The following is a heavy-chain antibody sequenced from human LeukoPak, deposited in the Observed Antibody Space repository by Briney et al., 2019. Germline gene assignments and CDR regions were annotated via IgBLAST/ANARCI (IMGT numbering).Heavy chain of an antibody. V-gene: IGHV3-23*01. CDR1: GFTFGTYS. J-gene: IGHJ4*02. D-gene: IGHD3-22*01. CDR3: AKAHEDYYDTSGNFDY. CDR2: ITRSGSRT. Sequence: GSLRLSCAASGFTFGTYSMSWVRQAPGKGLEWVSTITRSGSRTFDADSVKGRFTFSRDNSKNTLHLQMNSLRAEDTAVYYCAKAHEDYYDTSGNFDYWGQGTLVTVST.